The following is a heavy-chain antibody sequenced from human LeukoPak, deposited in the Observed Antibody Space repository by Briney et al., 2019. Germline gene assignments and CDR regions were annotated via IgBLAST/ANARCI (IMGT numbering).Heavy chain of an antibody. CDR1: GFTFRSSG. J-gene: IGHJ4*02. Sequence: GGSLTLSCAASGFTFRSSGMHWVRQVPGKGLEWVALIYYDGSNYYYSASAKGRFTISRDNSRNTLYLQMNSLRAEDTAIYYCATYGSGTYRLDYWGQGTLVIVSS. CDR2: IYYDGSNY. D-gene: IGHD3-10*01. CDR3: ATYGSGTYRLDY. V-gene: IGHV3-33*01.